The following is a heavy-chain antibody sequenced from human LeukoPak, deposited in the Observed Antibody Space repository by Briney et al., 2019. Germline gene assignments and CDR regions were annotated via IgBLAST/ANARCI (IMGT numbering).Heavy chain of an antibody. CDR1: GYTFTSYA. CDR3: ARDCGSCSNYYYYYMDV. Sequence: GASVKVSCKASGYTFTSYAMHWVRQAPGQRLEWMGWINAGNGNTKYSQEFQGRVTMTTDTSTSTAYMELRSLRSDDTAVYYCARDCGSCSNYYYYYMDVWGKGTTVTVSS. V-gene: IGHV1-3*01. J-gene: IGHJ6*03. CDR2: INAGNGNT. D-gene: IGHD2-15*01.